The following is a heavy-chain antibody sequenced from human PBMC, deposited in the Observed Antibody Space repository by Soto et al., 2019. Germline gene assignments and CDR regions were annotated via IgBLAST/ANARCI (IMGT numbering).Heavy chain of an antibody. V-gene: IGHV1-69*01. CDR1: GGTFSRYA. CDR3: ARQFDYESSGYYYAY. D-gene: IGHD3-22*01. J-gene: IGHJ4*02. Sequence: QVQLVQSGAEVKKPGSSVKVSCKASGGTFSRYAIGWVRQAPGQGLEWMGGFIPMFGTPYYAQKFQGRVSISADESTSTAYMELSSLRSEDTAVYYCARQFDYESSGYYYAYWGQGTLVTVSS. CDR2: FIPMFGTP.